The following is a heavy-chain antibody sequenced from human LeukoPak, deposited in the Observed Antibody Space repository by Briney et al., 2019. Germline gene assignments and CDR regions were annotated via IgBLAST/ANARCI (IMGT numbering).Heavy chain of an antibody. D-gene: IGHD5-24*01. J-gene: IGHJ4*02. V-gene: IGHV1-2*02. Sequence: GASVKVSCKASGYTFTGYYMHWVRQAPGQGLEWMGWINPNSGGTNYAQKFQGRVTMTRDMSTSTVYMELSSLRSEDTAVYYCAREATTLAGDGYNFFYFDYWGQGALVTVSS. CDR2: INPNSGGT. CDR3: AREATTLAGDGYNFFYFDY. CDR1: GYTFTGYY.